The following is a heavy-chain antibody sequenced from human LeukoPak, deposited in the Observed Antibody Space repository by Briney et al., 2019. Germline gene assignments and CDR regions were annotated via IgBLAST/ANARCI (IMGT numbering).Heavy chain of an antibody. V-gene: IGHV3-33*01. D-gene: IGHD5-24*01. Sequence: GRSLRLSCAASGFTFSSFGMHWVRQAPGKGLEWVAVIWYDGSNKYYADSMKGRFTISRDNSKNTLYLQMNSLRAEDTAVYYCARVIAGGYNSDYWGQGTLVTVSS. CDR2: IWYDGSNK. CDR1: GFTFSSFG. J-gene: IGHJ4*02. CDR3: ARVIAGGYNSDY.